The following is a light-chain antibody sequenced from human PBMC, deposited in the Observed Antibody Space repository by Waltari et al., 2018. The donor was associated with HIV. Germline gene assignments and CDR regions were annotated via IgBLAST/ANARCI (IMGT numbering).Light chain of an antibody. CDR3: QQYGSSPWT. Sequence: DIQMTQSPSSLSASVGDRVTITCRASQSIRSYLNWYQQKPGKAPKLLIYAASSLQSGVPSRFSGSGSGTDFTLTISRLEPEDFAVYYCQQYGSSPWTFGQGTKVEIK. CDR2: AAS. J-gene: IGKJ1*01. CDR1: QSIRSY. V-gene: IGKV1-39*01.